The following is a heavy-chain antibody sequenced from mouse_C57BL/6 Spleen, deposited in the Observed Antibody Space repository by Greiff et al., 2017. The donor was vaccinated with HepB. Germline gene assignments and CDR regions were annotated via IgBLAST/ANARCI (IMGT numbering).Heavy chain of an antibody. CDR3: ASNYGSSYRLDY. J-gene: IGHJ2*01. CDR2: IYPGDGDT. V-gene: IGHV1-82*01. D-gene: IGHD1-1*01. CDR1: GYAFSSSW. Sequence: VMLVESGPELVKPGASVKISCKASGYAFSSSWMNWVKQRPGKGLEWIGRIYPGDGDTNYNGKFKGKATLTADKSSSTAYMQLSSLTSEDSAVYFCASNYGSSYRLDYWGQGTTLTVSS.